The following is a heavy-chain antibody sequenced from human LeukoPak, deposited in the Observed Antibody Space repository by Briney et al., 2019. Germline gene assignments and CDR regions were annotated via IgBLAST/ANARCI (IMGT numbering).Heavy chain of an antibody. CDR2: ISGSGGST. CDR3: ARDLEGVFDF. D-gene: IGHD3-10*01. CDR1: GFTFSSYA. V-gene: IGHV3-23*01. Sequence: GGSLRLSCAASGFTFSSYAMSWVRQAPGKGLEWVSAISGSGGSTYYADSVRGRFTLSRDNSKNTPYLQMNSLSAEDSAVYYCARDLEGVFDFWGQGTLVTVSS. J-gene: IGHJ4*02.